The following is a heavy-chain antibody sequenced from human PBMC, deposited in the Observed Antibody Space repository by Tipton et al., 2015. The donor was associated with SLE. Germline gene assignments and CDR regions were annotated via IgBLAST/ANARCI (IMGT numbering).Heavy chain of an antibody. CDR2: INYGGST. CDR3: ARGYYESNGYYSFDY. CDR1: GGSIRSDDYY. J-gene: IGHJ4*02. V-gene: IGHV4-31*03. Sequence: TLSLTCTVSGGSIRSDDYYWTWIRQHPGKGLEWIGHINYGGSTYYKPSLRSRLTISLDRSNNQFSLKVNSMTAADTAVYHCARGYYESNGYYSFDYWGLGALVTVSS. D-gene: IGHD3-22*01.